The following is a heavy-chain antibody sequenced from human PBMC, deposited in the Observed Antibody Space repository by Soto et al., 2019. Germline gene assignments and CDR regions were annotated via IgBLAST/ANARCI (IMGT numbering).Heavy chain of an antibody. CDR1: GFAFSSYA. CDR2: ISDRGDST. D-gene: IGHD2-8*02. Sequence: GGSLRLSCAASGFAFSSYAMNWVRQTPGKGLEWVSRISDRGDSTSYADSVEGRFTISRDNLRNTLYLQMNSLKAEDTAIYFCAKALKRVLQNPLYFEFWGQGTLVTVSS. CDR3: AKALKRVLQNPLYFEF. V-gene: IGHV3-23*01. J-gene: IGHJ4*02.